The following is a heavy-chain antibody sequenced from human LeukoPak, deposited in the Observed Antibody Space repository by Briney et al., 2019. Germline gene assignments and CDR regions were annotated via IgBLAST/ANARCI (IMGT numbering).Heavy chain of an antibody. V-gene: IGHV4-59*01. CDR2: IYYSGST. D-gene: IGHD5-24*01. Sequence: SDTLSLTCTVSGGSISSYYWSWIRQPPGKGLEWIGYIYYSGSTNYNPSLKSRVTISVDTSKNQFSLKLSSVTAADTRVYYCARDDVYKVDYWGQGTLVTVSS. J-gene: IGHJ4*02. CDR3: ARDDVYKVDY. CDR1: GGSISSYY.